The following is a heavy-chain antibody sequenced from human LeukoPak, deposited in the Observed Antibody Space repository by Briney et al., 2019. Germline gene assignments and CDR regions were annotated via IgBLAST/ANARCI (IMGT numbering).Heavy chain of an antibody. D-gene: IGHD2-2*02. J-gene: IGHJ6*03. CDR1: GGSISSSSYY. CDR2: IYYSGST. V-gene: IGHV4-39*07. Sequence: SETLSLTCTVSGGSISSSSYYWGWIRQPPGKGLEWIGSIYYSGSTYYNPSLKSRVTISVDTSKNQFSLKLSSVTAADTAVYYCARVRAYCSSTSCYRGGYYYYYMDVWGKGTTVTVSS. CDR3: ARVRAYCSSTSCYRGGYYYYYMDV.